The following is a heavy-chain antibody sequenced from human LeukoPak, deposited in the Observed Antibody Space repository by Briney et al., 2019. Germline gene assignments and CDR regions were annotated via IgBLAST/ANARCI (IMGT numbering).Heavy chain of an antibody. J-gene: IGHJ1*01. CDR3: TSVYYYDSSGYYYVEYFQH. D-gene: IGHD3-22*01. V-gene: IGHV3-15*01. CDR1: GFTFSNAW. Sequence: GGSLRLSCAASGFTFSNAWMSWVRQAPGKGLEWVGRIKSKTDGGTTDYAAPVKGRFTISRDDSKNTLYLQMNSLKTEDTAVYYCTSVYYYDSSGYYYVEYFQHWGQGTLVTVSS. CDR2: IKSKTDGGTT.